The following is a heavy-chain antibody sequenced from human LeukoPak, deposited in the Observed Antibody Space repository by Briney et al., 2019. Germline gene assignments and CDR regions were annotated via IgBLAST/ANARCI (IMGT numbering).Heavy chain of an antibody. CDR3: ARVGNPFDY. V-gene: IGHV3-48*01. Sequence: GGSLRLSCAASGFIFTNAWMNWVRQAPGKGLEWVSYISSSSSTIYYADSVKGRFTISRDNAKNSLYLQMNSLRAEDTAVYYCARVGNPFDYWGQGTLVTVSS. CDR2: ISSSSSTI. J-gene: IGHJ4*02. D-gene: IGHD1-14*01. CDR1: GFIFTNAW.